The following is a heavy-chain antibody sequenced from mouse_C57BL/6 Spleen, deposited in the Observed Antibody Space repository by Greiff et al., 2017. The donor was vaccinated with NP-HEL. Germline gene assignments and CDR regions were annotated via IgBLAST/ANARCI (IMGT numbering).Heavy chain of an antibody. Sequence: EVKVEESGGGLVKPGGSLKLSCAASGFTFSDYGMHWVRQAPEKGLEWVAYISSGSSTIYYADTVKGRFTISRDNAKNTLFLQMTSLRSEDTAMYYCARFYYSNYGYFDVWGTGTTVTVSS. V-gene: IGHV5-17*01. D-gene: IGHD2-5*01. CDR3: ARFYYSNYGYFDV. CDR2: ISSGSSTI. CDR1: GFTFSDYG. J-gene: IGHJ1*03.